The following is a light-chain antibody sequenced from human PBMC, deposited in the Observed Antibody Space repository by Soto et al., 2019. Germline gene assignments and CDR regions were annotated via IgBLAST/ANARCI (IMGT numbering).Light chain of an antibody. V-gene: IGKV3-11*01. Sequence: EIVLTQSPATLSLSPGERATLSCRASQSVSNFLAWYQQNPGQPPRLLIYDSSNRATGIPARFSGSGSGTDFSLIISSLEPEDFAVYYCQQRSVWPLTFGGGTKVDIK. J-gene: IGKJ4*01. CDR2: DSS. CDR1: QSVSNF. CDR3: QQRSVWPLT.